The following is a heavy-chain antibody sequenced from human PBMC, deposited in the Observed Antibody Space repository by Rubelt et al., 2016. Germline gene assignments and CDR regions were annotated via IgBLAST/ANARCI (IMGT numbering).Heavy chain of an antibody. Sequence: EVQLVESGGGLVKPGGSPRLSCAASGFSVSRSYMYWVRQAPGKGLEWVSEIKYDGGRPSYVGSVKGRFTIPRDNAKNTLYLQMNSLRDEDTAVYYSARGSYYFDYWGQGTLVTVSS. V-gene: IGHV3-74*02. J-gene: IGHJ4*02. CDR3: ARGSYYFDY. D-gene: IGHD2-21*01. CDR2: IKYDGGRP. CDR1: GFSVSRSY.